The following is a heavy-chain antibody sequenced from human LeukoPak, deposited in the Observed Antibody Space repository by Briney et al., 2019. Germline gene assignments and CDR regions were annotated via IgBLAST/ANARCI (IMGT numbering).Heavy chain of an antibody. J-gene: IGHJ4*02. CDR1: GFNFNDAW. Sequence: GGSLRLSCEGSGFNFNDAWMSWIRQAPGKGLEWVGRVRTTAEGETTDYAAPVRGRFIISRDDSKSMVYLQMNRLETEDTAIYFCTAGLGKTDDDSWGQVTLVTVSS. V-gene: IGHV3-15*01. CDR2: VRTTAEGETT. CDR3: TAGLGKTDDDS. D-gene: IGHD4-11*01.